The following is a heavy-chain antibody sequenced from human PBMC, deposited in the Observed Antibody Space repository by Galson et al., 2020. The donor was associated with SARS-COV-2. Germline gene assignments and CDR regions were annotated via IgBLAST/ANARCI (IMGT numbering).Heavy chain of an antibody. D-gene: IGHD6-19*01. J-gene: IGHJ4*02. CDR2: IISSSSYI. V-gene: IGHV3-21*01. CDR1: GFTFSSYS. Sequence: NSGGSLRLSCAASGFTFSSYSMNWVRQAPGKGLEWVSSIISSSSYISDADSVKGRFTISRDNAKHSLYLQMSSLRAEDTAVYYCARNLIAVAGPGGCGYWGQGTLVTVSS. CDR3: ARNLIAVAGPGGCGY.